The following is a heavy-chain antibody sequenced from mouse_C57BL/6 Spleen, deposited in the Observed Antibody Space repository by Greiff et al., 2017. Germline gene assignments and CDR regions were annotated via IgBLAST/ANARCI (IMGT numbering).Heavy chain of an antibody. CDR3: SRRDGYFLYYFDY. CDR1: GFNIKDYY. J-gene: IGHJ2*01. Sequence: VQLQQSGAELVTPGASVKLSCTASGFNIKDYYMHWVKQRTEQGLEWIGRIDPEDGETKYAPKFQGKATITADTSSNTAYLQLSSRISEDTAVYYCSRRDGYFLYYFDYGGKVTTLTVSS. V-gene: IGHV14-2*01. D-gene: IGHD2-3*01. CDR2: IDPEDGET.